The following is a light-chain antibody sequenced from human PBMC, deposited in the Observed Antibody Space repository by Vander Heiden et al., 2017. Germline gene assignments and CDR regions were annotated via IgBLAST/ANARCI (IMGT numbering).Light chain of an antibody. CDR3: SSYTSSSTLV. V-gene: IGLV2-14*01. CDR1: SSDVGGYNY. Sequence: QSALTQPASVSASPGQSIPITCTGTSSDVGGYNYVSWYQQHPGKAPKLMIYDVSNRPSGVSNRFSGSKSGNTASLTISGLQAEDEADYYCSSYTSSSTLVFGTGTKVTVL. CDR2: DVS. J-gene: IGLJ1*01.